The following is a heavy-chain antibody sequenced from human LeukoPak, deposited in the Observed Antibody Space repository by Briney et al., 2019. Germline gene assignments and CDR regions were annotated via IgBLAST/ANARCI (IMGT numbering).Heavy chain of an antibody. CDR1: GFTFSSYA. Sequence: PGGSLRLSCAASGFTFSSYAMHWVRQAPGKGLEWVAVISYDGSNKYYADSVKGRFTISRDNSKNTLYLQMNSLRAEDTAMYYCARSLNGGIAAAVDYWGQGTLVTVSS. CDR3: ARSLNGGIAAAVDY. D-gene: IGHD6-13*01. CDR2: ISYDGSNK. J-gene: IGHJ4*02. V-gene: IGHV3-30*04.